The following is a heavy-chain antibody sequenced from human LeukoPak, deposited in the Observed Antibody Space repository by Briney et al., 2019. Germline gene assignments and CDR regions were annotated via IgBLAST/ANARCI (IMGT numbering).Heavy chain of an antibody. J-gene: IGHJ4*02. V-gene: IGHV3-7*03. CDR3: VRKPVDY. CDR2: LKEDGSEK. Sequence: XGKGLEWVANLKEDGSEKYYVDSVKGRFTISRDNAKNSLFLQMNSLRAEDTAVYYCVRKPVDYWGQGTLVTVSS.